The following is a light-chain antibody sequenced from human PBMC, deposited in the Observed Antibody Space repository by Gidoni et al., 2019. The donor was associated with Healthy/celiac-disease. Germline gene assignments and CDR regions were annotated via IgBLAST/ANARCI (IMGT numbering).Light chain of an antibody. J-gene: IGLJ2*01. CDR2: EVS. CDR3: SSYAGSNRVV. V-gene: IGLV2-8*01. CDR1: SSDVGGYNY. Sequence: QSALTQPPSASGSPGQSVTISCTGTSSDVGGYNYDSWYQQHPGKAPKLMIYEVSKRPSGVPDRFSGSKSGNTASLTVSGLQAEDEADYYCSSYAGSNRVVFGGGTKLTVL.